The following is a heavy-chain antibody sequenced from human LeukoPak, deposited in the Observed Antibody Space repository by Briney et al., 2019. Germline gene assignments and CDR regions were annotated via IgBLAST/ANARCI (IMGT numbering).Heavy chain of an antibody. CDR2: ITGTGDYT. V-gene: IGHV3-23*01. D-gene: IGHD3-10*01. J-gene: IGHJ4*02. Sequence: GSLRLSCSASGFAFSTSAMSWVRQAPGKGLEWVSTITGTGDYTEYADSVKGRFTISRDNSKNTLFLQMSSLRADDTAFYYCAKVLRGVIVYDYWGQGTLVTVSS. CDR1: GFAFSTSA. CDR3: AKVLRGVIVYDY.